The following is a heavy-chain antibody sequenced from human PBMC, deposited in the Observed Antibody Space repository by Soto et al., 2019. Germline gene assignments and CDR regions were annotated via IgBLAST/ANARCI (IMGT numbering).Heavy chain of an antibody. V-gene: IGHV3-48*01. CDR2: ITSSSSAM. CDR1: GFTFRSYS. D-gene: IGHD1-1*01. J-gene: IGHJ6*03. CDR3: ARRAPGTTGPDNYYYYMDV. Sequence: GGSLRLSCAASGFTFRSYSMNWVRQTPGKGPEWVSSITSSSSAMYYADSVKGRFTISRDNAKNSLYLQMNSLRAEDTAVYYCARRAPGTTGPDNYYYYMDVWGKGTTVTVSS.